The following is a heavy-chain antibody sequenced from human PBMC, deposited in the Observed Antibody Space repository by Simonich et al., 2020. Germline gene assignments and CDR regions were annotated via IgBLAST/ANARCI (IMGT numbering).Heavy chain of an antibody. CDR3: ARASRGTWWYYYFDY. CDR2: ISAYNGNT. V-gene: IGHV1-18*01. CDR1: GYTFTSYG. D-gene: IGHD2-15*01. J-gene: IGHJ4*02. Sequence: QVQLVQSGAEVKKPGASVKVSCTASGYTFTSYGISWGRQAPGQGLEWMGWISAYNGNTNYAQKLQGRVTMTTDTSTSTAYMELRSLRSDDTAVYYCARASRGTWWYYYFDYWGQGTLVTVSS.